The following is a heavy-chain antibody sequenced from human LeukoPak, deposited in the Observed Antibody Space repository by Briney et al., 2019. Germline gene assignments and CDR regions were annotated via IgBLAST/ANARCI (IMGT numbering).Heavy chain of an antibody. CDR2: IRYDESDK. CDR1: GFTFSSSG. CDR3: ARSVAGTLPYFDY. V-gene: IGHV3-30*02. Sequence: GGSLRLSCAASGFTFSSSGMHWIRQAPGKGLEWVAFIRYDESDKYYADSVKGRFTISRDISKNTLYLQMNSLRTEDTAVYYCARSVAGTLPYFDYWGQGTLVTVSS. J-gene: IGHJ4*02. D-gene: IGHD6-19*01.